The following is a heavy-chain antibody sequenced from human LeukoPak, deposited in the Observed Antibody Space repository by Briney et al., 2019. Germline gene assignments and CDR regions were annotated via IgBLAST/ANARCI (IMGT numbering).Heavy chain of an antibody. V-gene: IGHV1-2*02. CDR3: ARAPMARGAPAYNWFDP. D-gene: IGHD3-10*01. J-gene: IGHJ5*02. CDR1: GYTFTDYY. Sequence: ASVKVSCKASGYTFTDYYLHWVRQAPGQGLEWMGWINPNSGGTNYAQKFQGRVTMTRDTSISTAYMELSRLRSDDTAVYYCARAPMARGAPAYNWFDPWGQGTLVTVSS. CDR2: INPNSGGT.